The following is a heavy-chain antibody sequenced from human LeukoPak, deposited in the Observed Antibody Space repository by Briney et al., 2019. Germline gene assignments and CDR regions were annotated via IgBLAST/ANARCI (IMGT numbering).Heavy chain of an antibody. J-gene: IGHJ4*02. D-gene: IGHD3-10*01. CDR1: GYTFTSYG. Sequence: ASVKVSCKASGYTFTSYGISWVRQAPGQGLEWMGWISAYNGNTNYAQKLQGRVTMTTDTSTSTAYMELRSLRSDDTAVYYCAVGLVWFGELPLNFDYWGQGTLVTVSS. V-gene: IGHV1-18*01. CDR2: ISAYNGNT. CDR3: AVGLVWFGELPLNFDY.